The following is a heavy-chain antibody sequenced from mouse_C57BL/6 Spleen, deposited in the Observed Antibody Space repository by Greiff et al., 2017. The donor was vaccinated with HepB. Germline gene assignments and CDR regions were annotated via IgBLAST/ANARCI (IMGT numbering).Heavy chain of an antibody. Sequence: VQLQQSGAELVMPGASVKLSCKASGYTFTSYWMHWVKQRPGQGLEWIGAIDPSDSYTNYNQKFKGKSTLTVDKSSSTAYMQLSSLTSEDSSVYYCARGTGTFFAYWGQGTLVTVSA. CDR1: GYTFTSYW. CDR3: ARGTGTFFAY. D-gene: IGHD4-1*01. J-gene: IGHJ3*01. CDR2: IDPSDSYT. V-gene: IGHV1-69*01.